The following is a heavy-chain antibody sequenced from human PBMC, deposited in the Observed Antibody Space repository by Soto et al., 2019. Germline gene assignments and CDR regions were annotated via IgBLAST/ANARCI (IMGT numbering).Heavy chain of an antibody. V-gene: IGHV2-5*01. Sequence: QITLKESGPTLVKPTQPLTLTCSFSGFSLTDDGVSLGWVRQPPGKAPEWLALIYWTVMQRYSPSLKGRLTITNDPSKDQVVLTMTNMDHVKTATYTCAHGARTSVTWGQGTLVTVSS. CDR2: IYWTVMQ. CDR1: GFSLTDDGVS. J-gene: IGHJ4*02. CDR3: AHGARTSVT. D-gene: IGHD4-17*01.